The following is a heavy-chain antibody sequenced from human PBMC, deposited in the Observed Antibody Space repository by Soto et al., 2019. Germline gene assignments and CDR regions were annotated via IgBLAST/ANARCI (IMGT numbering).Heavy chain of an antibody. CDR3: ARSGDNYNRLDY. CDR1: GFTFSDYY. CDR2: SSNSGTFS. D-gene: IGHD1-1*01. J-gene: IGHJ4*02. Sequence: GGSLRLSCEGSGFTFSDYYISWIRQAPGKWLEWISYSSNSGTFSRYADSVKGRFSISRDNTKNLLYLQMNSLRAEDTAVYYCARSGDNYNRLDYWGQGXPVTVYS. V-gene: IGHV3-11*06.